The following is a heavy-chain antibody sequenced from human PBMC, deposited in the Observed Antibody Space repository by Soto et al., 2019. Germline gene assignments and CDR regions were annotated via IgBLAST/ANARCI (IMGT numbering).Heavy chain of an antibody. D-gene: IGHD3-16*01. CDR2: INPTGGHT. J-gene: IGHJ6*02. V-gene: IGHV3-23*01. Sequence: AERWVRRAPGKGLEWVSTINPTGGHTYYGDSVKGRFTISRDNSKNKVFLQMNCLREDESAVYYCAQGGSAPYYFVLGGWRQVVTV. CDR1: A. CDR3: AQGGSAPYYFVLGG.